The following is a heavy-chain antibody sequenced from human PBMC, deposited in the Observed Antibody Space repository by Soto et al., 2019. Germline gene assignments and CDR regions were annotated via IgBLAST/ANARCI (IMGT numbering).Heavy chain of an antibody. CDR2: IWYDGSNT. D-gene: IGHD6-19*01. CDR3: ARVLAVAGTPEGDY. J-gene: IGHJ4*02. Sequence: QVQLVESGGGVVQPGRSLRLSCAASGFTFSSYGMHWVRQAPGKGLEWVAVIWYDGSNTYYADSVKGRFTISRDNSKNTLYLQMNSLRAEDTAVYYCARVLAVAGTPEGDYWGQGTLVTVSS. V-gene: IGHV3-33*01. CDR1: GFTFSSYG.